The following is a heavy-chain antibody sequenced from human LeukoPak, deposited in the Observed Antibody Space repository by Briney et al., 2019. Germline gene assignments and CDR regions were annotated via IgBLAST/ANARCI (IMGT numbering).Heavy chain of an antibody. CDR2: ISAYDGYT. Sequence: AASVNVSCKASGYTFSSYGITWVRQAPGQGLEWMGWISAYDGYTHYAQNFQGRVTMTTDTSTTTAYLDFRSLRSDDTALYYCTRDGDYWGQGTLVTVSS. J-gene: IGHJ4*02. CDR3: TRDGDY. CDR1: GYTFSSYG. V-gene: IGHV1-18*01.